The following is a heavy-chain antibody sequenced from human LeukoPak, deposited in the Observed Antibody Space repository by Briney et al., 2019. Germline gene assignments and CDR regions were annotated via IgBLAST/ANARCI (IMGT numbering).Heavy chain of an antibody. J-gene: IGHJ4*02. V-gene: IGHV3-48*03. Sequence: GGSLRLSCAASGFDFSAYEMNWVRQAPGKGLEWVAYYAGSDTTKYYADSVKGRFTITRDNAKNSLYLQMNSLRAEDTALYYCATLGYHLDSWGQGTLVTVSS. CDR3: ATLGYHLDS. CDR1: GFDFSAYE. CDR2: YAGSDTTK. D-gene: IGHD3-22*01.